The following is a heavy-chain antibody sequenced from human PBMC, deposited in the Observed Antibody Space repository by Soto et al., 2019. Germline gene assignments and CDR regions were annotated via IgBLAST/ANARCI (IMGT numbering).Heavy chain of an antibody. Sequence: QMQLVQSGPEVKKPGTSVKVSCKASGFTFTSSAVQWVRQARGQRLEWIGWIVVGSGNTNYAQKFQERVTITRDMSTSTAYMELSSLRSEDTAVYYCAADMGYYGSGSYFYCYYGMDVWGQGTTVTVSS. CDR2: IVVGSGNT. J-gene: IGHJ6*02. V-gene: IGHV1-58*01. D-gene: IGHD3-10*01. CDR1: GFTFTSSA. CDR3: AADMGYYGSGSYFYCYYGMDV.